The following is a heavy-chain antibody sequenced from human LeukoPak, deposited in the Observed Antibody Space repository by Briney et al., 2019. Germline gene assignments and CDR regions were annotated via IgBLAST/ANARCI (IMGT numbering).Heavy chain of an antibody. D-gene: IGHD3-22*01. CDR1: GGSISSSSYY. Sequence: SETLSLTCTVSGGSISSSSYYWGWIRQPPGKGLEWIGSIYYSGSTYYNPSLKSRVTISVDTSKNQFSLKRSSVTAADTAVYYCARHEGRGYYDSSGYYYGISLYYFDYWGQGTLVTVSS. CDR2: IYYSGST. CDR3: ARHEGRGYYDSSGYYYGISLYYFDY. V-gene: IGHV4-39*01. J-gene: IGHJ4*02.